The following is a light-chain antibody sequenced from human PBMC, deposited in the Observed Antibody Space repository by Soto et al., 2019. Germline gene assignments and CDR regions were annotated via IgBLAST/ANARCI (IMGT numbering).Light chain of an antibody. Sequence: QSALTQPASLSGSPGQSITLSCTGTSSDVGGYNYVSWYQHHPGKAPKLMIYEVSSRPSGVSNRFSGSKSGNTASLTISGLQAEDEADYYCISKTGSRTLVVFGGGTQLTVL. J-gene: IGLJ2*01. V-gene: IGLV2-14*01. CDR1: SSDVGGYNY. CDR3: ISKTGSRTLVV. CDR2: EVS.